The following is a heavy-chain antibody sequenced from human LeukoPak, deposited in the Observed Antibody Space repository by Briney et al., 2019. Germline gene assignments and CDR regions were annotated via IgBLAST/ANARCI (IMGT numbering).Heavy chain of an antibody. CDR3: ARHYCSGGSCYSGRAFDI. Sequence: SETLSLTCAVYGGSFSGYYWSWIRQPPGKGLEWIGEINHSGSTNYNPSLKSRVTISVDTSKNQFSLKLSSVTAADTAVYYCARHYCSGGSCYSGRAFDIWGQGTMVTVSS. J-gene: IGHJ3*02. D-gene: IGHD2-15*01. CDR1: GGSFSGYY. V-gene: IGHV4-34*01. CDR2: INHSGST.